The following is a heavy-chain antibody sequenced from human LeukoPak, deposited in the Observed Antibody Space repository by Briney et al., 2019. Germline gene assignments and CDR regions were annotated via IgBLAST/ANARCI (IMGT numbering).Heavy chain of an antibody. Sequence: EASVKVSCKASGYTFTGYYMHWVRQAPGQGLEWMGWINPNSGGTNYAKKFQGRVTMTRDTSISTAYMDLSRLRSDDTAVYYCARDPYGDYASGHAFDIWGQGTMVTVSS. CDR3: ARDPYGDYASGHAFDI. D-gene: IGHD4-17*01. CDR1: GYTFTGYY. J-gene: IGHJ3*02. V-gene: IGHV1-2*02. CDR2: INPNSGGT.